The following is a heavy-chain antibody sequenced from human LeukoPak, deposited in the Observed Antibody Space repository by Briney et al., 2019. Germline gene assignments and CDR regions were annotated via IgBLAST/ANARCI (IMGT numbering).Heavy chain of an antibody. Sequence: PSETLSHTCAVSTDPIRSHQLSWIRPPPGKGLEWIGYISYIGSTNYNPSLKSRVTISIDTSKNQFSLKLRSVTAADTAVYYCARDLITVTKGFDIWGQGTMVSVSS. CDR3: ARDLITVTKGFDI. CDR1: TDPIRSHQ. CDR2: ISYIGST. V-gene: IGHV4-59*11. D-gene: IGHD4-17*01. J-gene: IGHJ3*02.